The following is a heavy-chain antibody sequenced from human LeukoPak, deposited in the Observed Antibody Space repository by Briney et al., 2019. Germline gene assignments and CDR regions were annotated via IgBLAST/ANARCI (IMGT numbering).Heavy chain of an antibody. CDR2: ISYDGSNK. CDR1: GFTFSSYA. Sequence: GRSLRLSCAASGFTFSSYAMHWVRQAPGKGLEWVAVISYDGSNKYYADSVKGRFTISRDNSKNTLYLQMNSLRAEDTAVYYCATYLRGSGSYLNWFDPWGQGTLVTVSS. D-gene: IGHD3-10*01. V-gene: IGHV3-30-3*01. CDR3: ATYLRGSGSYLNWFDP. J-gene: IGHJ5*02.